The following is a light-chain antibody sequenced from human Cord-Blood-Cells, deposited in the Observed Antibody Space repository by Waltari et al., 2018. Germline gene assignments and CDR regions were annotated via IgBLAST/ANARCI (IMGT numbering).Light chain of an antibody. CDR2: EGS. CDR3: CSYAGSSTYV. Sequence: LTQPHSVSESPGKTVNISCTRSSGSIASNYVQWYQQHQGKAPKLMIYEGSKRPSVVSNRFSGSKSGNTASLTISGLQAEDEADYYCCSYAGSSTYVFGTGTKVTVL. J-gene: IGLJ1*01. V-gene: IGLV2-23*01. CDR1: SGSIASNY.